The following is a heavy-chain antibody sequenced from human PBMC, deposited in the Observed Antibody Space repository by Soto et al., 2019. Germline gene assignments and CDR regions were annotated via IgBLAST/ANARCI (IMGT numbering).Heavy chain of an antibody. CDR1: GFTFSSYG. D-gene: IGHD1-26*01. V-gene: IGHV3-33*01. CDR3: ARGSMREGGSYLYYFDY. CDR2: IWYDGSNK. Sequence: PGGSLRLSCAASGFTFSSYGMHWVRQAPGKGLEWVAVIWYDGSNKYYADSVKGRFTISRDNSKNTLYLQMNSLRAEDTAVYYCARGSMREGGSYLYYFDYWGQGTLVTVSS. J-gene: IGHJ4*02.